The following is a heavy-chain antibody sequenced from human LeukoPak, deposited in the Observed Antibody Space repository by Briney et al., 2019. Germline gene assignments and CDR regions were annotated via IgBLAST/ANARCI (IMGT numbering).Heavy chain of an antibody. Sequence: GRSLRLSCAASGFTFDDYAMHWVRQAPGKGLEWVSGISWNSGSIGYADSVKGRFTISRDNAKNSLYLQMNSLRAEDTALYYCAKGRAAVAGTPFDYWGQGTLVTVSS. CDR2: ISWNSGSI. CDR3: AKGRAAVAGTPFDY. CDR1: GFTFDDYA. V-gene: IGHV3-9*01. D-gene: IGHD6-19*01. J-gene: IGHJ4*02.